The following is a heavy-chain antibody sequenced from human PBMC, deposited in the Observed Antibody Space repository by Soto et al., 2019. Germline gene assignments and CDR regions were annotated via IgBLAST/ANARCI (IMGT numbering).Heavy chain of an antibody. J-gene: IGHJ4*02. CDR2: IIPIFGTA. D-gene: IGHD3-22*01. CDR1: GYTFTSYG. V-gene: IGHV1-69*13. Sequence: SVKVSCKASGYTFTSYGISWVRQAPGQGLEWMGGIIPIFGTANYAQKFQGRVTITADESTSTAYMELSSLRSEDTAVYYCARGYYDSSGYYGYWGQGTLVTVSS. CDR3: ARGYYDSSGYYGY.